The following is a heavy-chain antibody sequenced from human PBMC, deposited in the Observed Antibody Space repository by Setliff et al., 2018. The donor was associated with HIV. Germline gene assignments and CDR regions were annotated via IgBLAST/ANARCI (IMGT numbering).Heavy chain of an antibody. Sequence: ASVKVSCKASGYTLTDFDIYWMRQAPGQGLEWLGWINPKSGNTAYAQSFQGRVTLTTNTAISTVDMELSSLSSEDTAVYYCTRWIVGSSNIFAFDIWGQGTLVTVSS. CDR2: INPKSGNT. CDR3: TRWIVGSSNIFAFDI. CDR1: GYTLTDFD. J-gene: IGHJ3*02. V-gene: IGHV1-8*01. D-gene: IGHD1-26*01.